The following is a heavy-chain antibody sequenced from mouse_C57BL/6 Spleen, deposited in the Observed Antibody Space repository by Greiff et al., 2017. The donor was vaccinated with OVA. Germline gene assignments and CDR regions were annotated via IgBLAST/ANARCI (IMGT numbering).Heavy chain of an antibody. D-gene: IGHD3-1*01. CDR2: ISNGGGST. Sequence: EVQLQESGGGLVQPGGSLKLSCAASGFTFSDYYMYWVRQTPEKRLEWVAYISNGGGSTYYPDTVKGRFTISRDNAKNTLYLQMSRLKSEDTAMYYCARQRSGPFDYWGQGTTLTVSS. CDR3: ARQRSGPFDY. CDR1: GFTFSDYY. J-gene: IGHJ2*01. V-gene: IGHV5-12*01.